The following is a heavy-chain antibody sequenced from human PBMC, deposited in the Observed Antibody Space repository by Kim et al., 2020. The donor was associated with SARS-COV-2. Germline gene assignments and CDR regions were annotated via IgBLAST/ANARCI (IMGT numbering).Heavy chain of an antibody. CDR2: IYHSGST. Sequence: SETLSLTCAVSGGSISSSNWWSWVRQPPGKGLEWIGEIYHSGSTNYNPSLKSRVTISVDKSKNQFSLKLSSVTAADTAVYYCARYYYGSGTNWFDPWGQGTLVTVSS. J-gene: IGHJ5*02. V-gene: IGHV4-4*02. D-gene: IGHD3-10*01. CDR1: GGSISSSNW. CDR3: ARYYYGSGTNWFDP.